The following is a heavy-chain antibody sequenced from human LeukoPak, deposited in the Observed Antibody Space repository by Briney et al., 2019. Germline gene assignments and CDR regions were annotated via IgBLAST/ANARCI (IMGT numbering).Heavy chain of an antibody. J-gene: IGHJ4*02. CDR3: ARSVIAVAGTVDY. CDR1: GFTFSSYS. V-gene: IGHV3-21*05. D-gene: IGHD6-19*01. Sequence: PGGSLRLSCAASGFTFSSYSMNWVRQAPGKGLEWVSYISSSSSYIYYADSVKGRFTISRDNAKNPLYLQMNSLRAEDTAVYYCARSVIAVAGTVDYWGQGTLVTVSS. CDR2: ISSSSSYI.